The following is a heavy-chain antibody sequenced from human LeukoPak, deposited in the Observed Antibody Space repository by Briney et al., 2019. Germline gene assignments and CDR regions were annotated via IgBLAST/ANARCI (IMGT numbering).Heavy chain of an antibody. J-gene: IGHJ4*02. V-gene: IGHV1-18*01. CDR2: NRAYNGNT. CDR3: ARVLPFVDSGSYGDY. CDR1: GYTFNSYG. Sequence: APVKVSCKASGYTFNSYGIRWVRQAPGQGLEWLGWNRAYNGNTNYAQKFQGRGAMTTDTSTSTAFMELRSLGSDDTAVYYCARVLPFVDSGSYGDYWGQGTLVTVSS. D-gene: IGHD3-22*01.